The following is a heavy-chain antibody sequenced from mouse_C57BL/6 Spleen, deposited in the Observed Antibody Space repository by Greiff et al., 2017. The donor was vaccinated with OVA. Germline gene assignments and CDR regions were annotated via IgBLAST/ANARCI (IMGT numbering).Heavy chain of an antibody. CDR3: ARGEGKDYDVSAWFAY. J-gene: IGHJ3*01. CDR1: GFNIKDYY. Sequence: EVQLQESGAELVKPGASVKLSCTASGFNIKDYYMHWVKQRTEQGLEWIGRIDPEDGETKSAPQFQGKATITADTSSNTAYLQLSSLTSEDTAVYYCARGEGKDYDVSAWFAYWGQGTLVTVSA. V-gene: IGHV14-2*01. CDR2: IDPEDGET. D-gene: IGHD2-4*01.